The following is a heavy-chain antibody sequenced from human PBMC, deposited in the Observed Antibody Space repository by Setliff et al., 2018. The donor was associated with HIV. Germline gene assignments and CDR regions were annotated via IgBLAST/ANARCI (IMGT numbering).Heavy chain of an antibody. D-gene: IGHD2-15*01. CDR2: IKEDGSEQ. V-gene: IGHV3-7*01. CDR1: GFSISDFW. Sequence: SLRLSCAASGFSISDFWMSWVRQAPGKGLEWVANIKEDGSEQYYMDSVKGRFTISRDNAKNSLYLQMNSLRAEDTAVYYCATDCAVVGGAGSLDSWGQGTLVTVSS. CDR3: ATDCAVVGGAGSLDS. J-gene: IGHJ4*02.